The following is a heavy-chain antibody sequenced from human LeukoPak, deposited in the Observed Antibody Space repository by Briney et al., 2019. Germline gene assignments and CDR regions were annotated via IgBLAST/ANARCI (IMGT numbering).Heavy chain of an antibody. D-gene: IGHD5-12*01. CDR1: GGSISRYY. J-gene: IGHJ4*02. CDR3: ARVKDSGYDFDY. V-gene: IGHV4-59*01. CDR2: IYYSGST. Sequence: SSETLSRNCTVSGGSISRYYWSWIRQPPGKGLEWIGYIYYSGSTNYNPSLKSRVTVSVDTSKNQFSLKLSSVTAADTAVYYCARVKDSGYDFDYWGQGTLVTVSS.